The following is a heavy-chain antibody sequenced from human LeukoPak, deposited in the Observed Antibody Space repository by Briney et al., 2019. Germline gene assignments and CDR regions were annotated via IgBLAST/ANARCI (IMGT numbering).Heavy chain of an antibody. Sequence: SETLSLTCTVSGGSISSYYWSWIRQPPGKGLEWIGYIYYSGSTNYNPSLKSRVTISVDTSKNQFSLKLSSMTAADTAVYYCARDRYCSATNCYYAFDIWGQGTMVTVSS. D-gene: IGHD2-15*01. J-gene: IGHJ3*02. CDR2: IYYSGST. CDR1: GGSISSYY. CDR3: ARDRYCSATNCYYAFDI. V-gene: IGHV4-59*01.